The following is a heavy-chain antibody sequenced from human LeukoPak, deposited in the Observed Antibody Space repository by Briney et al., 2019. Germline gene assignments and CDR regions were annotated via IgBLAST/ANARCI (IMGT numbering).Heavy chain of an antibody. CDR1: GYTFTGYY. Sequence: ASVKVPCKASGYTFTGYYMHWVRQAPGQGLEWMGWINPNSGGTNYAQKFQGWVTMTRDTSISTAYMELSRLRSDDTAVYYCARERELRYFDWLLPNWFDPWGQGTLVTVSS. CDR2: INPNSGGT. V-gene: IGHV1-2*04. D-gene: IGHD3-9*01. J-gene: IGHJ5*02. CDR3: ARERELRYFDWLLPNWFDP.